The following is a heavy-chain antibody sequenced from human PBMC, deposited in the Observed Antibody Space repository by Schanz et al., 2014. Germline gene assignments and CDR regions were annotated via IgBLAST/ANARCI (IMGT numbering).Heavy chain of an antibody. D-gene: IGHD3-22*01. CDR3: AREVGLYDRGWFDP. J-gene: IGHJ5*02. V-gene: IGHV1-69*08. Sequence: QVQLVQSGAEVKKPGSPVKVSCKASGYTFTSHSISWVRQAPGQGLEWMGRIIPILGIANYAQNFQGRVTITADKSTSTAYMELSSLRSEDTAVYYCAREVGLYDRGWFDPWGQGTLVTVSS. CDR1: GYTFTSHS. CDR2: IIPILGIA.